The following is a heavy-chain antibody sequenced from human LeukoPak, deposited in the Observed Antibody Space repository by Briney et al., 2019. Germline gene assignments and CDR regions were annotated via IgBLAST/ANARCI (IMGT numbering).Heavy chain of an antibody. CDR3: ASFGRDYYDRQRYYYYYYMDV. D-gene: IGHD3-22*01. CDR2: ISSSGSTI. J-gene: IGHJ6*03. CDR1: GFTFSDYY. Sequence: GGSLRLSCAASGFTFSDYYMSWIRQAPGKGLEWVSYISSSGSTIYYADSVKGRFTISRDNAKNSLYLQMNSLRAEDTAVYYCASFGRDYYDRQRYYYYYYMDVWGKGTTVTVSS. V-gene: IGHV3-11*04.